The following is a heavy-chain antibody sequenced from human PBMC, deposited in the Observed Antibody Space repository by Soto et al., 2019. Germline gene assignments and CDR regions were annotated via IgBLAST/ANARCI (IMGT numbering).Heavy chain of an antibody. CDR3: ARRTDSSGYLYYFDY. CDR2: IIPIFGTA. D-gene: IGHD3-22*01. Sequence: QVQLVQSGAEVKKPGSSVKVSCKASGGTFSSYAISWVRQAPGQGPEWMGGIIPIFGTANYAQKFQGRVTITADESTSTAYMELSSLRSEDTAVYYCARRTDSSGYLYYFDYWGQGTLVTVSS. V-gene: IGHV1-69*01. J-gene: IGHJ4*02. CDR1: GGTFSSYA.